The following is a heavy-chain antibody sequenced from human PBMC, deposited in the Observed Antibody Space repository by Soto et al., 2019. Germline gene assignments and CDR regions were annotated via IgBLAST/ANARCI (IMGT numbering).Heavy chain of an antibody. CDR3: ASSPGGYSSA. D-gene: IGHD3-16*01. Sequence: EVQLVESGGGLVQPGGSLRLSCADSGFSFSSYWMHWVRQGPGKGLVWVSRINTDGSSTNYADSVKGRFTISRDNAKNTLYLQMNSLRAGDTAVDYGASSPGGYSSAWGQGTRVAVSS. CDR2: INTDGSST. CDR1: GFSFSSYW. J-gene: IGHJ3*01. V-gene: IGHV3-74*01.